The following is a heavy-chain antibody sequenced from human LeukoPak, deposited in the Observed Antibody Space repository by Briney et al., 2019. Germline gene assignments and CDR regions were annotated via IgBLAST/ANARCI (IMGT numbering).Heavy chain of an antibody. J-gene: IGHJ2*01. CDR3: ARSDTAMGIHAMGWYFDL. Sequence: HPGRSLRLSCAASGFTFSSYGMHWVRQAPGKGLEWVAVIWYDGSNKYYVDSVKGRFTISRDNSKNTLYLQMNSLRAEDTAVYYCARSDTAMGIHAMGWYFDLWGRGTLVTVSS. D-gene: IGHD5-18*01. V-gene: IGHV3-33*01. CDR2: IWYDGSNK. CDR1: GFTFSSYG.